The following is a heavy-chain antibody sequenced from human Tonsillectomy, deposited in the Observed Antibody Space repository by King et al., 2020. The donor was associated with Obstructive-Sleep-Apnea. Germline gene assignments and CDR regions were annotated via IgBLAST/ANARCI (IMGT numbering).Heavy chain of an antibody. CDR2: IYPDDSDT. D-gene: IGHD1-1*01. CDR3: ARRGDTTGDY. Sequence: VQLVESGAEVKKPGESLQISCKGSGYTFTNYWIAWVRHMPGKGLEWMGIIYPDDSDTRYGPSFQGQVIISADKSINTAYLQWNSLKASDTAMYYCARRGDTTGDYWGQGTLVTVSS. J-gene: IGHJ4*02. V-gene: IGHV5-51*01. CDR1: GYTFTNYW.